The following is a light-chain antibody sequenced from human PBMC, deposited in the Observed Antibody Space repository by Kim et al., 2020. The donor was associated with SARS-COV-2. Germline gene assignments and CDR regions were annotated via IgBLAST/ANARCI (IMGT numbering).Light chain of an antibody. V-gene: IGLV1-51*01. CDR1: SSNIGVNS. CDR3: GTWVASLSAGEV. J-gene: IGLJ2*01. Sequence: QSVLTQPPPVSAAPGQRVTISCLGSSSNIGVNSVSWYQHLPVTAPKLVIYDNNKRPSGVPDRFSGSKSGKSATLGISGLQPGDVADYFCGTWVASLSAGEVFGGGTKLTVL. CDR2: DNN.